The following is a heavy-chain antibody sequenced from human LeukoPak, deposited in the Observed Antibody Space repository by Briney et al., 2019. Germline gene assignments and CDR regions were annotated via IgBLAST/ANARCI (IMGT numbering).Heavy chain of an antibody. D-gene: IGHD3-22*01. J-gene: IGHJ4*02. CDR1: GFTFSSYA. CDR3: AKRGATYYYDSSGYY. V-gene: IGHV3-23*01. Sequence: GGSLRLSCAASGFTFSSYAMSWVRQAPGKGLEWVSAISGNGGSTYYADSVKGRFTISRDNSKNTLYLQMNSLRAKDTAVYYCAKRGATYYYDSSGYYWGQGTLVTVSS. CDR2: ISGNGGST.